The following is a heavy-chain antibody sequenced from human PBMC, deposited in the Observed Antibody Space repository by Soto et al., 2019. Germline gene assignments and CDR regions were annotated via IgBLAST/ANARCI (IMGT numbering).Heavy chain of an antibody. CDR1: GVSMRNYF. J-gene: IGHJ4*02. CDR3: AAGEASSRNLAPYYLDF. Sequence: ETLSLTCPVSGVSMRNYFWTWIRQPPGKGLEWIGYIHYSGTTSFFPSYNPSLRSRVTISEDTSKNQFSLKLLSVTTADTAVYFCAAGEASSRNLAPYYLDFWGQGTLVTVSS. V-gene: IGHV4-59*01. D-gene: IGHD6-13*01. CDR2: IHYSGTT.